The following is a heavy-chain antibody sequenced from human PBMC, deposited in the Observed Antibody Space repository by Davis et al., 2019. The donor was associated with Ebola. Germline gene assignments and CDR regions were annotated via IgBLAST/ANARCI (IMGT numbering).Heavy chain of an antibody. CDR1: GFIFRSYA. J-gene: IGHJ3*02. D-gene: IGHD3-10*01. CDR2: ISYDEVNK. V-gene: IGHV3-30-3*01. CDR3: ARERITMVRGVIVTDDAFDI. Sequence: GSLRLSCAASGFIFRSYAMHWVRQAPGKGLEWVAVISYDEVNKYYGDSAKGRFTISRDNAKNSLYLQMNSLRAEDTAVYYCARERITMVRGVIVTDDAFDIWGQGTMVTVSS.